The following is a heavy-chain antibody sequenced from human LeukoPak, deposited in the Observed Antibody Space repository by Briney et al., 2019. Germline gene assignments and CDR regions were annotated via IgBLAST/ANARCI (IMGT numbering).Heavy chain of an antibody. Sequence: ASVKVSCKASGYTFTTYPINWVRRAPGQGLEWMGWINTNTGNPTYAQGFTGRFVFSLDTSVSTAYLQISSLKAEDTAVYYCARDRGPMVRGSYSTGGWFDPWGQGTLVTVSS. J-gene: IGHJ5*02. CDR2: INTNTGNP. D-gene: IGHD3-10*01. CDR1: GYTFTTYP. CDR3: ARDRGPMVRGSYSTGGWFDP. V-gene: IGHV7-4-1*02.